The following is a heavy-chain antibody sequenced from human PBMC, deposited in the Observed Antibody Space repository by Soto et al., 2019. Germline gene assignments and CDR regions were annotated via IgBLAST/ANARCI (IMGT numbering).Heavy chain of an antibody. J-gene: IGHJ6*02. Sequence: QVQLVQSGAEMQQPGASVRVYCKASGGTFSKYAFSWVRQAPGQGLEWLGGTMPMFGTPNYAQKFQGRVAISADESTATVYMELSSLRSEDTAVYFCARPLRDRNYYYGMAVWGQGTTVTVSS. V-gene: IGHV1-69*01. CDR3: ARPLRDRNYYYGMAV. D-gene: IGHD3-22*01. CDR2: TMPMFGTP. CDR1: GGTFSKYA.